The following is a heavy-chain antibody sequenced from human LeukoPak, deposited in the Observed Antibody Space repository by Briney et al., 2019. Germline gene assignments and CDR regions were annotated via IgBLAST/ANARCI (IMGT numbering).Heavy chain of an antibody. V-gene: IGHV3-21*01. CDR2: ISSSSSYI. Sequence: GGSLRPSCAASGFTFSSYSMNWVRQAPGKGLEWVSSISSSSSYIYYADSVKGRFTISRDNAKNSLYLQMNSLRAEDTAVYYCARIYGSGSHDYFDYWGQGTLVTVSS. J-gene: IGHJ4*02. CDR1: GFTFSSYS. CDR3: ARIYGSGSHDYFDY. D-gene: IGHD3-10*01.